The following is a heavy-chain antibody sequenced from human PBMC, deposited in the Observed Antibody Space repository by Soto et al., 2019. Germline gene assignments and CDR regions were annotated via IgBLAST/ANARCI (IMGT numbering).Heavy chain of an antibody. CDR2: INPSGGST. J-gene: IGHJ6*03. CDR3: ARAYCSSTSCYAQYYYYYYMDV. CDR1: GYTFTSYY. V-gene: IGHV1-46*01. Sequence: VASVKVSCKASGYTFTSYYMHWVRQAPGQGLEWMGIINPSGGSTSYAQKFQGRVTMTRDTSTSTVYMELSSLRSEDTAVYYCARAYCSSTSCYAQYYYYYYMDVWGKGTTVTVSS. D-gene: IGHD2-2*01.